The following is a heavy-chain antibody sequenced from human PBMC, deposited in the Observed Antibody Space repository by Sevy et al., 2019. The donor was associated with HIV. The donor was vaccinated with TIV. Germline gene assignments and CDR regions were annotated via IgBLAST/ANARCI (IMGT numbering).Heavy chain of an antibody. CDR1: GGSISSSNW. V-gene: IGHV4-4*02. Sequence: SDTLSLTCAVSGGSISSSNWWNWVRQPPGKGLEWIGAVYHSGSTYYSPSLKSRVTISVDKSNNHFSLKLWSVTAADTAVYYCAREGYYYGSGNYYYNFDYWGQGTLVTVSS. D-gene: IGHD3-10*01. CDR2: VYHSGST. J-gene: IGHJ4*02. CDR3: AREGYYYGSGNYYYNFDY.